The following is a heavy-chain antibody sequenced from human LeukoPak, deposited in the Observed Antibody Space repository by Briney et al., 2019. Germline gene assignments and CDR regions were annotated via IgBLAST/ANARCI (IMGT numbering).Heavy chain of an antibody. CDR3: ARLPLRSIAVGYYGMDV. CDR1: GGTFSSYA. CDR2: IIPIFGTA. Sequence: ASVKVSCKASGGTFSSYAISWVRQAPGQGLEWMGGIIPIFGTANYAQKFQGRVTITADESASTAYMELSSLRSEDTAVYYCARLPLRSIAVGYYGMDVWGQGTTVTVSS. V-gene: IGHV1-69*13. J-gene: IGHJ6*02. D-gene: IGHD6-6*01.